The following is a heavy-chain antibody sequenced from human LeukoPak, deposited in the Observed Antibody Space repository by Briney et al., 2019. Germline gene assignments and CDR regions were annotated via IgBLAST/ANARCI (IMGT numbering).Heavy chain of an antibody. D-gene: IGHD1-26*01. Sequence: SETLSLTCTVSGGSISSGGYYWSWIRQHPGKGLEWIGYIYYSGSTYYNPSLKSRVTISVDTSKNQFSLKLSSVTAADTAVYYCAREYSGSYDWFGPWGQGTLVTVSS. V-gene: IGHV4-31*03. J-gene: IGHJ5*02. CDR2: IYYSGST. CDR1: GGSISSGGYY. CDR3: AREYSGSYDWFGP.